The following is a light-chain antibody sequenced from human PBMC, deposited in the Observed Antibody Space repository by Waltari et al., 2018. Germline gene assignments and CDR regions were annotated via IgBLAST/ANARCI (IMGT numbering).Light chain of an antibody. J-gene: IGLJ1*01. CDR1: SLRTYY. V-gene: IGLV3-19*01. CDR3: NSRDSSNNHYV. Sequence: SSGLTQDPAVSVALGQTVRITCQGDSLRTYYASWYQQKPGQAPVLVIYGKNNRPPGIPDRIFGSSLGDTASLTITGAQAEDEADYYCNSRDSSNNHYVFGTGTKVTVL. CDR2: GKN.